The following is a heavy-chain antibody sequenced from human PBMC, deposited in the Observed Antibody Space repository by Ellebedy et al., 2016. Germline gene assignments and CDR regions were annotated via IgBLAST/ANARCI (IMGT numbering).Heavy chain of an antibody. J-gene: IGHJ4*02. CDR1: GYTFTSYA. CDR3: AREGTYISYYYDSSGYPEY. CDR2: INAGNGNT. D-gene: IGHD3-22*01. Sequence: ASVKVSCKASGYTFTSYAMHWVRQAPGQRLEWMGWINAGNGNTKYSQKFQGRVTITRDTSASTAYMELSSLRSEDTAVYYCAREGTYISYYYDSSGYPEYWGQGTLVTVSS. V-gene: IGHV1-3*01.